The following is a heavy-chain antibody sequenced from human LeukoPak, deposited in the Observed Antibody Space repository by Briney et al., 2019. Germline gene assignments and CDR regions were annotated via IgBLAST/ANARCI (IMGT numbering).Heavy chain of an antibody. V-gene: IGHV3-23*01. Sequence: PGGSLRLSCAASGFTFSSYAMSWVRQAPGKGLEWVSAISGSGGSTYYADSVKGRFTISRDNAKNSLHLQMNSLRAEDTAVYYCARDGGSWYAPDYYYYMDVWGKGTTVTVSS. CDR3: ARDGGSWYAPDYYYYMDV. CDR2: ISGSGGST. CDR1: GFTFSSYA. D-gene: IGHD6-13*01. J-gene: IGHJ6*03.